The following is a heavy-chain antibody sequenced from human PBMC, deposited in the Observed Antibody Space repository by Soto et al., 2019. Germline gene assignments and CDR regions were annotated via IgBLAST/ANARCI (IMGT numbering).Heavy chain of an antibody. V-gene: IGHV3-30-3*01. J-gene: IGHJ6*02. CDR2: ISYDGSNK. CDR1: GFTFSSYA. D-gene: IGHD3-10*01. CDR3: ARAFSGSLDYYYYGMDV. Sequence: QVQLVESGGGVVQPGRSLRLSCADSGFTFSSYAMHWVRQAPGKGLEWVAVISYDGSNKYYADSVKGRFTISRDNSKNTLYLQMNSLRAEDTAVYYCARAFSGSLDYYYYGMDVWGQGTTVTVSS.